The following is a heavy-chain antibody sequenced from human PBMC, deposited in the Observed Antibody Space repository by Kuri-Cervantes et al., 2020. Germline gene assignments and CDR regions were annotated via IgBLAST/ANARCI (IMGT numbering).Heavy chain of an antibody. Sequence: SQTLSLTCAVPGYSISSGYYWGWIRQPPGKGLEWIGSIYTSGSTNYNPSLKSRVTISVDKSKNQFSLKLSSVTAADTAVYYCARISIAAAGTGLDYWGQGTLVTVSS. CDR2: IYTSGST. CDR3: ARISIAAAGTGLDY. J-gene: IGHJ4*02. V-gene: IGHV4-38-2*01. D-gene: IGHD6-13*01. CDR1: GYSISSGYY.